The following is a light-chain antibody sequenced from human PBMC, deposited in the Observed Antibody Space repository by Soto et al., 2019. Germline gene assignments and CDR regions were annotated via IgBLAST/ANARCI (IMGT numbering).Light chain of an antibody. V-gene: IGLV2-8*01. CDR1: SSDVGRYNY. Sequence: QSALTQPPSASGSPGQSVTISCTGTSSDVGRYNYVSWYQQHPGKAPKLMIYEVTKRPSGVPDRFSGSKSGNTASLTVSGLQAEDVATYFCGSYAGSNIMIFGGGTKVTVL. CDR2: EVT. CDR3: GSYAGSNIMI. J-gene: IGLJ2*01.